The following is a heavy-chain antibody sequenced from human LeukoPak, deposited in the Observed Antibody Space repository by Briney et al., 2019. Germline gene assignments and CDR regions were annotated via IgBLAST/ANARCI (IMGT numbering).Heavy chain of an antibody. J-gene: IGHJ5*02. V-gene: IGHV4-59*01. D-gene: IGHD6-19*01. CDR1: GGSLSSYY. CDR2: IYYSGST. CDR3: ARAHTSGCDWFDP. Sequence: SETLSLTCTVSGGSLSSYYWSWIRQPPGKGLEWMGYIYYSGSTNYNPSLKSRGTISVDTSKNQFSLKLSSVTAADTAVYYCARAHTSGCDWFDPWGQGTLVIVSS.